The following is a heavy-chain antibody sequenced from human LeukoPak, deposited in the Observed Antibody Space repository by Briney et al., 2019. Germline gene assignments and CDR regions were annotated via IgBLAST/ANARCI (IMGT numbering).Heavy chain of an antibody. D-gene: IGHD3-22*01. J-gene: IGHJ4*02. CDR3: GAGGSGYSIG. Sequence: SETLSLTCTVSGGSISSYHWSWIRQPPGKGLEWIGYIYYSGSTNYNPSLKSRVTISVDTSKNQFSLKLSSVTAADTAVYYCGAGGSGYSIGWGQGTLVTVSS. CDR1: GGSISSYH. V-gene: IGHV4-59*01. CDR2: IYYSGST.